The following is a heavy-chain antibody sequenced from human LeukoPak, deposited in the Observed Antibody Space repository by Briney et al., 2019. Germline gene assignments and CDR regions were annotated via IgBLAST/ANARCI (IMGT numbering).Heavy chain of an antibody. V-gene: IGHV1-69*05. CDR2: IIPIFGTA. CDR3: AKSPHCSSTSCPDSYYYYYMDV. D-gene: IGHD2-2*01. CDR1: GGTFSSYA. J-gene: IGHJ6*03. Sequence: GASVKVSCKASGGTFSSYAISWVRQAPGQGLEWMGGIIPIFGTANYAQKFQGRVTITTDESTSTAYMELRSLRSEDTAVYYCAKSPHCSSTSCPDSYYYYYMDVWGKGTTVTVSS.